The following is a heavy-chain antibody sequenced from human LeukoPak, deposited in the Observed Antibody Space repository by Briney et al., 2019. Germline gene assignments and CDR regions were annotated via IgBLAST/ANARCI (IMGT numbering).Heavy chain of an antibody. CDR3: ARDGTDSSGYYFGY. V-gene: IGHV4-4*02. D-gene: IGHD3-22*01. CDR2: IYHSGST. CDR1: GGSISSGYW. Sequence: KPSGTLSLTCAVSGGSISSGYWWSWVRQPPGKGLEWIGEIYHSGSTHYNPSLESRVTISVDTSKNQFSLELTSVTAADTAVYYCARDGTDSSGYYFGYWGQGTLVTVSS. J-gene: IGHJ4*02.